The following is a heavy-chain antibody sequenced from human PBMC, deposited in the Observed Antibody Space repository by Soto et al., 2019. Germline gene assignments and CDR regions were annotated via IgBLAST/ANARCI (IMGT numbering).Heavy chain of an antibody. J-gene: IGHJ6*02. CDR1: GYTFTGYY. Sequence: ASVKVSCKASGYTFTGYYMHWVRQAPGQGLEWMGWINPNSGGTNYAQKFQGWVTMTRDTSISTAYMELSRLRSDDTAVYYCARFFNWNDGGLDYYGMDVWGQGTTVTVSS. CDR2: INPNSGGT. D-gene: IGHD1-1*01. CDR3: ARFFNWNDGGLDYYGMDV. V-gene: IGHV1-2*04.